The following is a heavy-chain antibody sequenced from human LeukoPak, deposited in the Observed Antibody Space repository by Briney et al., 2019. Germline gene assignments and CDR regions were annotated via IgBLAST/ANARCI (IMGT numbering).Heavy chain of an antibody. Sequence: GSVKVSCKASGYTFTSYGISWVRQAPGQGLEWMGWISAYNGNTNYAQKLQGRVTMTTDTSTSTAYMELRSLRSDDTAVYYCARGHDILTGYGWFDPWGQGTLVTVSS. CDR2: ISAYNGNT. CDR3: ARGHDILTGYGWFDP. CDR1: GYTFTSYG. J-gene: IGHJ5*02. V-gene: IGHV1-18*01. D-gene: IGHD3-9*01.